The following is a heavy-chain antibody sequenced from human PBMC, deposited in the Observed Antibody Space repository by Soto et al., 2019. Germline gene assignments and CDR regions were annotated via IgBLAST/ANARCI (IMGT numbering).Heavy chain of an antibody. CDR3: AKRDYYCSGSYYKPHFDY. V-gene: IGHV3-23*01. D-gene: IGHD3-10*01. CDR2: ISGSGGST. CDR1: GFTFSSYA. J-gene: IGHJ4*02. Sequence: SLRLSCAASGFTFSSYAMSWVRQAPGKGLEWVSAISGSGGSTYYADSVKGRFTISRDNSKNTLYLQMNSLRAEDTAVYYCAKRDYYCSGSYYKPHFDYWGQGNLVTVSS.